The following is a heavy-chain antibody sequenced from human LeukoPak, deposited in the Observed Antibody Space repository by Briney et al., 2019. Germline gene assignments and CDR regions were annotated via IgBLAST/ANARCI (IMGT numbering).Heavy chain of an antibody. CDR2: ICGSGGST. CDR3: AKTYCSGGSCYSERSMDV. CDR1: GFTFSSYA. Sequence: GGSLRLSCAASGFTFSSYAMSWGRRAPGEGVEWGSAICGSGGSTYYADSVKGRFTIPREHSKNTLHLEMNRLRAADAAVYYCAKTYCSGGSCYSERSMDVWGQGTTVTVSS. D-gene: IGHD2-15*01. J-gene: IGHJ6*02. V-gene: IGHV3-23*01.